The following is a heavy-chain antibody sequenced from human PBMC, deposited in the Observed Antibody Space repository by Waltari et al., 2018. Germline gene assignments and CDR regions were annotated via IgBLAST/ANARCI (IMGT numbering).Heavy chain of an antibody. J-gene: IGHJ3*02. D-gene: IGHD1-26*01. CDR1: AGSISSYY. Sequence: QVQLQESGPGLVTPSETLSLTCTVSAGSISSYYWSWIRQPPGKGLEWIGYIYYSGSTNYNPSLKIRVTISVDTSKNQFSLKLSSVTAADTAVYYCARRWVGATKDAFDIWGQGTMVTVSS. V-gene: IGHV4-59*08. CDR3: ARRWVGATKDAFDI. CDR2: IYYSGST.